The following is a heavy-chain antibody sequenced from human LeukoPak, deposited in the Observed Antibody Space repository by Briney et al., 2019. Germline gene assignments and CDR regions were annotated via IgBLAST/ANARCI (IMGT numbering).Heavy chain of an antibody. Sequence: SETLSLTCTVSSGSISSYYWSWIRQPPGKGLEWIGYIYYSGSTNYNPSLKSRVTISVDTSKNQFSLKLSSVTAADTAVYYCARVCTSCRDAFDIWGQGTMVTVSS. D-gene: IGHD2-2*01. CDR1: SGSISSYY. CDR3: ARVCTSCRDAFDI. CDR2: IYYSGST. V-gene: IGHV4-59*01. J-gene: IGHJ3*02.